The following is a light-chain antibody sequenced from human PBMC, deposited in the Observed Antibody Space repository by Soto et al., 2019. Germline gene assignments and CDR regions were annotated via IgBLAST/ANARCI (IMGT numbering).Light chain of an antibody. V-gene: IGLV2-8*01. CDR3: SSYAGRV. Sequence: QSALTQPPSASGFPGQSVTISCTGTSSDVGGYNYVSWYQQHPGKAPKLMIYEVSKRPSGVPDRFSGSKSGNTASLTVSGLQAEDEADYYCSSYAGRVFGGGTKLTVL. CDR1: SSDVGGYNY. CDR2: EVS. J-gene: IGLJ2*01.